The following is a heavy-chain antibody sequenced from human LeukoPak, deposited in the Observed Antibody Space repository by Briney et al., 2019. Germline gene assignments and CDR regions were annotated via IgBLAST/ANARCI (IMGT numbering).Heavy chain of an antibody. CDR2: INPSGGST. V-gene: IGHV1-46*01. J-gene: IGHJ4*02. D-gene: IGHD3-9*01. CDR3: ARGLRYFDWLDTYFDY. Sequence: ASVKVSCKASGYTFTIYYMHWVRQAPGQGLEWMGIINPSGGSTSYAQKFPGRVTMTRDTSTSTVYMELSSLRSEDTAVYYCARGLRYFDWLDTYFDYWGQGTLVTVSS. CDR1: GYTFTIYY.